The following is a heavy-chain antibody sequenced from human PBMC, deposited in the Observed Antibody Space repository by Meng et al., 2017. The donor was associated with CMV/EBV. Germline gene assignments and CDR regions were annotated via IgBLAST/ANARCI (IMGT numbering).Heavy chain of an antibody. CDR2: ISSSGSTI. V-gene: IGHV3-11*04. CDR3: ARKIVDDAFDI. Sequence: GGSLRLSCAASGFTFSDYYMSWIRQAPGKGLEWVSYISSSGSTIYYADSVKGRFTISRDNAKNTLYLQMNSLRAEDTAVYYCARKIVDDAFDIWGQGTMVTVSS. D-gene: IGHD2/OR15-2a*01. J-gene: IGHJ3*02. CDR1: GFTFSDYY.